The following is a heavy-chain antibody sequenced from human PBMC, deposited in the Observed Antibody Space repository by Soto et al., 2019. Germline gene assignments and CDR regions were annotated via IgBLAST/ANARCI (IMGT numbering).Heavy chain of an antibody. CDR3: ARVTNRDYANDY. Sequence: VQLVESGGGLVQPGGSLRLSCAASGFTVSSNYMSWVRQAPGKGLEWVSVIYSGGSTYYADSVKRRFTISRDNSKNTLYLQINSLSAEDTAVYYCARVTNRDYANDYWGQGTLVTVSS. CDR1: GFTVSSNY. CDR2: IYSGGST. J-gene: IGHJ4*02. D-gene: IGHD4-17*01. V-gene: IGHV3-66*01.